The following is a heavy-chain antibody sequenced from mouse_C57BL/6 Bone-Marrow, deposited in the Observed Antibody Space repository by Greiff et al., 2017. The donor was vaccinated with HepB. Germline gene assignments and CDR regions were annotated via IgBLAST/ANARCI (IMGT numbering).Heavy chain of an antibody. V-gene: IGHV1-19*01. Sequence: VQLQQSGPVLVKPGASVKMSCKASGYTFTDYYMNWVKQSHGKSLEWIGVINPYNGGTSYNQKFKGKATLTVDKSSSTAYMELNSLTSEDSAVYYCARGGLLWLRRFDYWGQGTTLTVSS. CDR3: ARGGLLWLRRFDY. J-gene: IGHJ2*01. CDR2: INPYNGGT. CDR1: GYTFTDYY. D-gene: IGHD2-2*01.